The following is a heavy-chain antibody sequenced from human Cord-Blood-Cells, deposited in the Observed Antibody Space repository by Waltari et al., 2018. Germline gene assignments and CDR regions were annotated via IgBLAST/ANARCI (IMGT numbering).Heavy chain of an antibody. CDR1: GYSFTSYW. J-gene: IGHJ2*01. Sequence: EVQLVQSGAEVKKPGESLKISCKGSGYSFTSYWIGWVRQMPGKGLEWMGFIYPGDADTRYSPSCQGQVTISADKSISTAYLQWSSLKASDTAMYYCARRAEYDFWSGYYRWYFDLWGRGTLVTVSS. D-gene: IGHD3-3*01. CDR2: IYPGDADT. V-gene: IGHV5-51*01. CDR3: ARRAEYDFWSGYYRWYFDL.